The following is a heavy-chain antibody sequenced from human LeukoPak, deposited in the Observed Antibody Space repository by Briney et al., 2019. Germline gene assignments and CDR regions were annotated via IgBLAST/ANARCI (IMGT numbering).Heavy chain of an antibody. D-gene: IGHD2-2*01. V-gene: IGHV1-69*13. CDR1: GGTFSSYA. Sequence: ASVKVSCKASGGTFSSYAISWVRQAPGQGLEWMGGIIPIFGTANYAQKFQGRVTITADESTSTAYMELSSLRSEDTAVYYCARVRDIVVVPAAPRPYYYYYGMDVWGQGTTVTVSS. CDR2: IIPIFGTA. CDR3: ARVRDIVVVPAAPRPYYYYYGMDV. J-gene: IGHJ6*02.